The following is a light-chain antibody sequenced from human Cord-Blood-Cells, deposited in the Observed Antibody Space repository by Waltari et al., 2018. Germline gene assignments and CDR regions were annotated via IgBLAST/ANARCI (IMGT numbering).Light chain of an antibody. CDR3: CSYAGSSTV. J-gene: IGLJ3*02. Sequence: QSALTQTASVSGSPGQSITISCPGTSSDVGRHNLVSWYQQHPGKAPKLIIYEGSKRPSGVSNRFSGSKSGNTASLTISGRQAEDEADYYCCSYAGSSTVFGGGTKLTVL. CDR1: SSDVGRHNL. V-gene: IGLV2-23*01. CDR2: EGS.